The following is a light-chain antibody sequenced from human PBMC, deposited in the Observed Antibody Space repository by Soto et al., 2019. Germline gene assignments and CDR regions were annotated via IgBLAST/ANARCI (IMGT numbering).Light chain of an antibody. CDR3: QHYGNSPPAT. CDR2: GAS. CDR1: QSVSSSY. Sequence: DIVMTQSPGTLSVSPGERATLSSRASQSVSSSYFAWYQQKPGQAPRLLIYGASIRATGIPDRFSGSGSGTDFTLTISRLEPEDFGVYFCQHYGNSPPATFGQGTRLEIK. J-gene: IGKJ5*01. V-gene: IGKV3-20*01.